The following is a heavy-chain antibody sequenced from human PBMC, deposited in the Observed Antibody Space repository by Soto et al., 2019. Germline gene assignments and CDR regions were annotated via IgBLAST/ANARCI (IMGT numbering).Heavy chain of an antibody. J-gene: IGHJ4*02. V-gene: IGHV4-34*01. CDR3: ARGGSYDILTGYYPSYFDY. CDR1: GGSFSGYY. D-gene: IGHD3-9*01. CDR2: INHSGST. Sequence: SETLSLTCAVYGGSFSGYYWSWIRQPPGKGLEWIGEINHSGSTNYNPSLKSRVTISVDTSKNQFSLKLSSVTAADTAVYYCARGGSYDILTGYYPSYFDYWGQGTLVTVSS.